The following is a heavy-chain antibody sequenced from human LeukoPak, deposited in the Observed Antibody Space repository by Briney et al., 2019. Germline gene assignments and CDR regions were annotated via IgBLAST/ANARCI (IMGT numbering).Heavy chain of an antibody. CDR3: AKAPGSGSYYPYYFDY. CDR1: GFTFSSYA. Sequence: TGGSLRLSCAASGFTFSSYAMSWVRQAPGKGLGWVSAISGSGGSTYYADSVKGRFTISRDNSKNTLYLQMNSLRAEDTAVYYCAKAPGSGSYYPYYFDYWGQGTLVTVSS. D-gene: IGHD3-10*01. CDR2: ISGSGGST. V-gene: IGHV3-23*01. J-gene: IGHJ4*02.